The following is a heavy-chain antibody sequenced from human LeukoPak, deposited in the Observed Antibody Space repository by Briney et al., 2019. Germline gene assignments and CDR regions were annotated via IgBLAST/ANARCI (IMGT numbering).Heavy chain of an antibody. J-gene: IGHJ4*02. CDR3: AIVTSYGLIDF. CDR1: GGSISSNAYY. V-gene: IGHV4-39*02. Sequence: SETLSLTCIVSGGSISSNAYYWGWIRQPPGKGLEYIGSIYYSGSTYYNPSLKSRVTISVDTSKNQLSLKLSSVTAADTAVYYCAIVTSYGLIDFWGQGTPVTVSS. CDR2: IYYSGST. D-gene: IGHD3-10*01.